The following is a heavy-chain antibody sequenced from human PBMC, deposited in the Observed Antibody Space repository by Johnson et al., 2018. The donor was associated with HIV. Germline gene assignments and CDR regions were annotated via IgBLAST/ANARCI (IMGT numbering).Heavy chain of an antibody. V-gene: IGHV3-53*01. CDR1: GFTVSRNY. Sequence: VQLVESGGGVVQPGGSLRLSCAASGFTVSRNYMSWVRQAPGKGLEWVSLIYSGGSAYYSDSVKGRFTISRDNSKNTLYLQMNSLRAEDTAVYYCARVDRGAFDIWGRGTMVTVSS. CDR3: ARVDRGAFDI. J-gene: IGHJ3*02. CDR2: IYSGGSA. D-gene: IGHD3-22*01.